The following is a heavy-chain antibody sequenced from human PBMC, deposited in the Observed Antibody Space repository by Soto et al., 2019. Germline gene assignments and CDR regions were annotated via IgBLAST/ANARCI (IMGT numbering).Heavy chain of an antibody. CDR1: GFTFSSYA. Sequence: GGSLRLSCVASGFTFSSYAMSWVRQAPGKGLEWVSAITGDGGDTFHADSVRGRLTISRDNSRNTLYLQMDSLRAEDTALYYCAKGSATSRPYYFDYWGQGSLVTVSS. CDR2: ITGDGGDT. V-gene: IGHV3-23*01. CDR3: AKGSATSRPYYFDY. J-gene: IGHJ4*02.